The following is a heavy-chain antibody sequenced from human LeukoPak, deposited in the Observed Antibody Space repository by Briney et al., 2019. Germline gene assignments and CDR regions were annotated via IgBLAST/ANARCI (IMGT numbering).Heavy chain of an antibody. Sequence: GESLKISCKGSGYSFTSYWIGWVRQMPGKGLEWMGIIYPGDSDTRYSPSFQGQVTISADKSISTAYLQWSSLKASDTAMYYCARPGDDYGDCLPDPTLRSSEYYFDYWGQGTLVTVSS. CDR1: GYSFTSYW. CDR2: IYPGDSDT. CDR3: ARPGDDYGDCLPDPTLRSSEYYFDY. J-gene: IGHJ4*02. V-gene: IGHV5-51*01. D-gene: IGHD4-17*01.